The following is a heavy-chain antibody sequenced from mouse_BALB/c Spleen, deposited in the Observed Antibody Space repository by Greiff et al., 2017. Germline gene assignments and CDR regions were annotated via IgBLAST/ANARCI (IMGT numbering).Heavy chain of an antibody. Sequence: EVKLVESGGGLVKPGGSLKLSCAASGFTFSDYYMYWVRQTPEKRLEWVATISDGGSYTYYPDSVKGRFTISRDNAKNNLYLQMSSLKSEDTAMYYCGYYYGSSYAMDYWGQGTSVTVSS. V-gene: IGHV5-4*02. J-gene: IGHJ4*01. D-gene: IGHD1-1*01. CDR3: GYYYGSSYAMDY. CDR1: GFTFSDYY. CDR2: ISDGGSYT.